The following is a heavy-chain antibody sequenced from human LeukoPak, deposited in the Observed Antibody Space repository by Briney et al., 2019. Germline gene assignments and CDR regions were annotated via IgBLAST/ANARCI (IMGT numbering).Heavy chain of an antibody. J-gene: IGHJ4*02. V-gene: IGHV4-34*01. D-gene: IGHD6-13*01. Sequence: PSETLSLTCADYGGSFSGYYWSWIRQPPGKGLEWIGEVNHSGSTNYNPSLKSRVTISVDTSKNQFSLKLSSVTAADTAVYYCARGKDRIAASDYWSQGTLVTVSS. CDR1: GGSFSGYY. CDR3: ARGKDRIAASDY. CDR2: VNHSGST.